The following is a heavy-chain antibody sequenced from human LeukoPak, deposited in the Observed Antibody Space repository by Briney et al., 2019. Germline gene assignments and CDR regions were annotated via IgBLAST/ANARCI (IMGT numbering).Heavy chain of an antibody. CDR1: GGSIGGGGFF. J-gene: IGHJ5*02. D-gene: IGHD4-23*01. V-gene: IGHV4-31*03. Sequence: PSQTLSLTCTVSGGSIGGGGFFWSWIRQNPGQGLEWLGCMHYSGRTYYNPSLKSRVIISADTSKNQFSLKLSSVTAADTAVYYCARANGGNSGIWFDPWGQGTLVTVSS. CDR3: ARANGGNSGIWFDP. CDR2: MHYSGRT.